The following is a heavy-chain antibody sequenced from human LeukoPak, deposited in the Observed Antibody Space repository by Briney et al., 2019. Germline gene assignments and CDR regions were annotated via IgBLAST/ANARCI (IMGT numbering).Heavy chain of an antibody. CDR2: INHSGST. V-gene: IGHV4-34*01. CDR3: ARGPQERRIRGPYYYYYYYMDV. CDR1: GGSFSGYY. D-gene: IGHD3-10*01. J-gene: IGHJ6*03. Sequence: SETLSLTCAVYGGSFSGYYWSWIRQPPGKGLEWIGEINHSGSTNYNPSLKSRVTISVDTSKNQFSLKLSSVTAADTAVYYCARGPQERRIRGPYYYYYYYMDVWGKGTTVTVSS.